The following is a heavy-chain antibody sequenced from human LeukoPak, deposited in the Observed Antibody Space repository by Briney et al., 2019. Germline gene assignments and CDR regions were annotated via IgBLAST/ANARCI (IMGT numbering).Heavy chain of an antibody. D-gene: IGHD1-14*01. Sequence: ASVKVSCKASGYTLTELSMHWVRQAPGKGLEWMGGFDPEDGETIYAQKFQGRVTMTEDTSTDAAYMELSSLRSEDTAVYYCATDPNRPSLVNWGQGTLVTVSS. CDR2: FDPEDGET. CDR3: ATDPNRPSLVN. V-gene: IGHV1-24*01. J-gene: IGHJ4*02. CDR1: GYTLTELS.